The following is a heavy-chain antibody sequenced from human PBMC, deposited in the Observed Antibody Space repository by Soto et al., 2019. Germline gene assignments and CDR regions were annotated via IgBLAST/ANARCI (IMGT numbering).Heavy chain of an antibody. D-gene: IGHD2-8*02. CDR1: GFKFNTYT. CDR3: ARGLLEVMVPFDH. Sequence: QVQLVESGGGVVQLGRSLRLSCAASGFKFNTYTFNWVRQAPGKGLEWVAMISPDGSKTNYADALKGRFTISRDNSNNKVFLQMNSLTTEDTAIYFCARGLLEVMVPFDHWGQGTLVTVS. J-gene: IGHJ4*02. CDR2: ISPDGSKT. V-gene: IGHV3-30-3*01.